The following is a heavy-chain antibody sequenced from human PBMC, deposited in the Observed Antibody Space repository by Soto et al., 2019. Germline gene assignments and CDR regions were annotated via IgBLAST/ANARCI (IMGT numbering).Heavy chain of an antibody. V-gene: IGHV4-31*03. CDR3: ARGLTEWSNDY. J-gene: IGHJ4*01. D-gene: IGHD3-3*01. CDR1: GDSINSGAYY. Sequence: TLSLTCTVSGDSINSGAYYWSWIRQHPGKGLEWIGCIYTGGGTDYSPSLKNRVTISMDTSKNHLSLRLTSVTAADTATYFCARGLTEWSNDYWGHGTLVTVSS. CDR2: IYTGGGT.